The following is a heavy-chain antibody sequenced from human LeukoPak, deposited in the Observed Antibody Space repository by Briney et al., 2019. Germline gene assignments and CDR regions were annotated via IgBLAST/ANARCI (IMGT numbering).Heavy chain of an antibody. D-gene: IGHD2/OR15-2a*01. CDR2: IYSGGST. J-gene: IGHJ6*02. CDR1: EFTFSSYS. CDR3: AKIGLSYGMDV. Sequence: GGSLRLSCAASEFTFSSYSMSWVRQAPGKGLEWVSVIYSGGSTYYADSVKGRFTISRDNSKNTLYLQMNSLRAEDTAVYYCAKIGLSYGMDVWGQGTTVTVSS. V-gene: IGHV3-53*01.